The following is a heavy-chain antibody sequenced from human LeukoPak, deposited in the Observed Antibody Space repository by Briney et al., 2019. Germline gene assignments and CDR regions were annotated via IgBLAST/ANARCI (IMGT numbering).Heavy chain of an antibody. D-gene: IGHD2/OR15-2a*01. CDR1: GFTFSNYW. CDR2: INTDGSRT. V-gene: IGHV3-74*01. Sequence: GGSLRLSCAASGFTFSNYWMHWVRQAPGKGLVWVSRINTDGSRTSYADSVKGRFTISRDNAENTLYLQMNSLRVEDMAVYYCARDRNSMMRAWFDPWGQGTLVTVSS. J-gene: IGHJ5*02. CDR3: ARDRNSMMRAWFDP.